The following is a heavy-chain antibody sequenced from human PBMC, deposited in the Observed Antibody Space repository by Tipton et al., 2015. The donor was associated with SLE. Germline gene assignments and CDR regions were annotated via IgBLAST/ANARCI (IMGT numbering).Heavy chain of an antibody. Sequence: TLSLTCTVSGGSISTYYWSWIRQPPGKGLEWIGYIYYSGSTNYNPSLKSRVTISVDTSKNQFSLKLSSVTAADTAVYYCARGQWNAFDIWGQGTMVTVSS. D-gene: IGHD2-8*01. CDR1: GGSISTYY. CDR3: ARGQWNAFDI. V-gene: IGHV4-59*01. J-gene: IGHJ3*02. CDR2: IYYSGST.